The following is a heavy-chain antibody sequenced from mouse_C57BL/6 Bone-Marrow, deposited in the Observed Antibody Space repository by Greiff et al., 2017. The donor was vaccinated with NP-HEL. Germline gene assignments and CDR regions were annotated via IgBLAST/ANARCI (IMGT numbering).Heavy chain of an antibody. Sequence: QVQLQQPGAELVMPGASVKLSCKASGYTFTSYWMHWVKQRPGQGLEWIGEIDPSDSYTNYNQKFKGKSTLTVDKSSSTAYRQLSSLTSEDSAVYYCARGPIFYYYGSSPDYWGQGTTLTVSS. J-gene: IGHJ2*01. D-gene: IGHD1-1*01. CDR2: IDPSDSYT. CDR1: GYTFTSYW. V-gene: IGHV1-69*01. CDR3: ARGPIFYYYGSSPDY.